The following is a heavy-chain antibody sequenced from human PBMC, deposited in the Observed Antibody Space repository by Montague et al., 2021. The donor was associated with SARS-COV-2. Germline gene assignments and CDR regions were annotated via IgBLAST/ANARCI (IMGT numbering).Heavy chain of an antibody. V-gene: IGHV4-59*01. Sequence: SETLSLTCTVSGGSITGYYWSWLRRSPGKGLEWIAYIYDGGAVNYNTSLGSRVTISTDTSKNQLSLKGNSVTAAETAVYYCVRAHPYGGPRGAYDIWGQGSVVTVSS. CDR3: VRAHPYGGPRGAYDI. CDR2: IYDGGAV. CDR1: GGSITGYY. D-gene: IGHD4-23*01. J-gene: IGHJ3*02.